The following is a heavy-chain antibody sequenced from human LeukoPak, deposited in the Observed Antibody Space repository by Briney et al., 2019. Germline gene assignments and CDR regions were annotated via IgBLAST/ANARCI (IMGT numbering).Heavy chain of an antibody. V-gene: IGHV4-4*02. J-gene: IGHJ5*02. Sequence: PSGALSLTCAVSGGSISSSNWWSWVRQPPGKGLEWIGEIYHSGSTNYNPSLKSRVTISVDKSKNQFSLKLSSVTAADTAVYYCARARVYDILTGYRNWFDPWGQGPLVTVSS. D-gene: IGHD3-9*01. CDR2: IYHSGST. CDR1: GGSISSSNW. CDR3: ARARVYDILTGYRNWFDP.